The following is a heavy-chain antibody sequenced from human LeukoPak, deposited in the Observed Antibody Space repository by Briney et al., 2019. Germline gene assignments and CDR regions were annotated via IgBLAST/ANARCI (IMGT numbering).Heavy chain of an antibody. J-gene: IGHJ4*02. CDR3: ARGRELAPLWSGIDY. V-gene: IGHV3-64*01. D-gene: IGHD3-3*01. CDR2: ISSNGGST. CDR1: GFTFSSYA. Sequence: GGSLRLSCAASGFTFSSYAMSWVRQAPGKGLEYVSAISSNGGSTYYVNSVKGRFTISRDNSKNTPYLQMGSLRAEDMAVYYCARGRELAPLWSGIDYWGQGTLVTVSS.